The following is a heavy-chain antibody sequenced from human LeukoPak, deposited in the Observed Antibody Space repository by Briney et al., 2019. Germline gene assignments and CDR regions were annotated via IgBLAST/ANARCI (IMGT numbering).Heavy chain of an antibody. Sequence: SSNGGSTYSADSVKGRFTISRDNSKNTLYLQMSSLRAEDTAVYYCVKGKSGGSWYYFDYWGQGTLVTVSS. J-gene: IGHJ4*02. D-gene: IGHD2-15*01. CDR2: SSNGGST. CDR3: VKGKSGGSWYYFDY. V-gene: IGHV3-64D*06.